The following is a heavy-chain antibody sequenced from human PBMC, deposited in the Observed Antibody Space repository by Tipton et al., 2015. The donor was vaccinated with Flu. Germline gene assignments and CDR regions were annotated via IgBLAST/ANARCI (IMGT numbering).Heavy chain of an antibody. D-gene: IGHD2-21*01. J-gene: IGHJ4*01. V-gene: IGHV3-30*04. CDR2: TSYDETEK. CDR1: GFSFSTFA. Sequence: SLRLSCAASGFSFSTFAMHWVRQAPGKGLEWVGITSYDETEKFYADSMKGRFIISRDNSKNTLFLQMNGLRPEDTAIYYCARSSRIFRGGEIDNWGHGTLVTVSS. CDR3: ARSSRIFRGGEIDN.